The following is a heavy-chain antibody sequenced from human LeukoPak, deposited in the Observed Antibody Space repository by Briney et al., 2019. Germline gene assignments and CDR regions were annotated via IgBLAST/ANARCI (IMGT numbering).Heavy chain of an antibody. CDR2: ISSSSSYI. J-gene: IGHJ4*02. D-gene: IGHD3-9*01. V-gene: IGHV3-21*01. CDR1: GFTFSSYS. Sequence: GGSLRLSCAASGFTFSSYSMNWVRQAPGKGLGWVSSISSSSSYIYYADSVKGRFTISRDNAKNSLYLQMNSLRAEDTAVYYCARDPLQGILTGYLYWGQGTLVTVSS. CDR3: ARDPLQGILTGYLY.